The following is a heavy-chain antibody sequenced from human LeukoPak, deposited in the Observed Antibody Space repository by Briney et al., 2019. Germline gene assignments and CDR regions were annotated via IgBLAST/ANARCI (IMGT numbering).Heavy chain of an antibody. Sequence: GGSLRLSCAASGFTFSSYAMSWVRQASGKGLEYVSAISSNGGSTYYANSVKGRFTISRDNSKDTLYLQMGSLRAEDMAVYYCARVQAGATAFDYWGQGTLVTVSS. D-gene: IGHD2-15*01. J-gene: IGHJ4*02. CDR2: ISSNGGST. V-gene: IGHV3-64*01. CDR1: GFTFSSYA. CDR3: ARVQAGATAFDY.